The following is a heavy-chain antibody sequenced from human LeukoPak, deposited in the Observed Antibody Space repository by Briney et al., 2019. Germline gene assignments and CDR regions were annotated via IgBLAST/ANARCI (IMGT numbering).Heavy chain of an antibody. Sequence: GGSLRLSCAASGFTFSAYAMAWVRRPPGRGLEWVSTMALSGGPTHYADAVEGRFTISRDDSKSTLYLHINNLRAEDTAVYYCARDFSLVVGASDSWGKGTLVTVSS. CDR1: GFTFSAYA. V-gene: IGHV3-23*01. CDR2: MALSGGPT. CDR3: ARDFSLVVGASDS. J-gene: IGHJ5*02. D-gene: IGHD1-26*01.